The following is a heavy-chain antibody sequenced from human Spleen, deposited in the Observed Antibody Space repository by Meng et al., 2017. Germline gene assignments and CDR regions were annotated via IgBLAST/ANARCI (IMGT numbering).Heavy chain of an antibody. CDR1: GFTFSDYY. CDR2: ISSSGSTI. Sequence: GESLKISCAASGFTFSDYYMSWIRQAPGKGLEWVSYISSSGSTIYYADSVKGRFTISRDNAKNSLYLQMNSLRAEDTAVYYCARVPVRTLWFGELPDYWGQGTLVTVSS. V-gene: IGHV3-11*01. J-gene: IGHJ4*02. D-gene: IGHD3-10*01. CDR3: ARVPVRTLWFGELPDY.